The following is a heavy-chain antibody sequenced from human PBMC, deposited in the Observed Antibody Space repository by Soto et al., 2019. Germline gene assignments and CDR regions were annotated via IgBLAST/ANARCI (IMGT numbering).Heavy chain of an antibody. CDR2: IYSSGST. V-gene: IGHV4-59*01. D-gene: IGHD3-22*01. J-gene: IGHJ4*02. Sequence: TLSLTCTVSGGSINTYYWSWIRQAPGKGLEWIGHIYSSGSTNYNPSLKSRVTISVDTSKNRFSLELGSVTAADTAVYFCARSGDSSGYYYVFDYWGQGTLVTVSS. CDR3: ARSGDSSGYYYVFDY. CDR1: GGSINTYY.